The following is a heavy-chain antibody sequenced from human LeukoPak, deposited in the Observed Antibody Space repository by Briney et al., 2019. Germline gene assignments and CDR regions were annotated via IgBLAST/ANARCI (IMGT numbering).Heavy chain of an antibody. CDR2: ISRSSSYI. D-gene: IGHD3-22*01. CDR1: GFTFSSYS. J-gene: IGHJ3*02. V-gene: IGHV3-21*01. CDR3: ARASPLHYYDSSGYPGPHDAFDI. Sequence: GGSLRLSCAASGFTFSSYSMNWVRQAPGKGLEWVSSISRSSSYIYYADSVKGRFTISRDNAKSSLYLQMNSLRAEDTAVYYCARASPLHYYDSSGYPGPHDAFDIWGQGTMVTVSS.